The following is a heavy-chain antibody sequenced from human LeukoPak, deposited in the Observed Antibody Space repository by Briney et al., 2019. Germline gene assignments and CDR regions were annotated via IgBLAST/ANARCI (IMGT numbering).Heavy chain of an antibody. Sequence: GGSLRLSCAASGFTFSSYSMNWVRQAPGKGLGWVSSISSSSSYMYYADSVKGRFTISRDNAKNSLYLQMNSLRAEDTAVYYCARGIGSENWFDPWGQGTLVTVSS. J-gene: IGHJ5*02. D-gene: IGHD6-25*01. CDR2: ISSSSSYM. V-gene: IGHV3-21*01. CDR1: GFTFSSYS. CDR3: ARGIGSENWFDP.